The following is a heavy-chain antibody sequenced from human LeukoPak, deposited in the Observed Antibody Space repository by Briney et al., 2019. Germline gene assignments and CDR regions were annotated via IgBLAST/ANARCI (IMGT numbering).Heavy chain of an antibody. D-gene: IGHD3-10*01. CDR1: GYTFTSYY. CDR2: INPSDGTT. CDR3: ARSVFPYYSGSGSPYNVDVRQNSYFDF. J-gene: IGHJ4*02. V-gene: IGHV1-46*01. Sequence: GASVKVSCKASGYTFTSYYMHWVRQAPGQGLEWMGTINPSDGTTRSAKGRASLTRDTSTSTVYMALSTLRSEDTAVYYCARSVFPYYSGSGSPYNVDVRQNSYFDFWGQGTLVTVSS.